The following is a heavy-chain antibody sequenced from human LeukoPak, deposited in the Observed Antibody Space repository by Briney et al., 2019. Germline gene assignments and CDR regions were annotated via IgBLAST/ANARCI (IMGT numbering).Heavy chain of an antibody. CDR1: GFTFSNAW. CDR3: ARDLLGPALNWFDP. V-gene: IGHV3-15*01. J-gene: IGHJ5*02. CDR2: IKSKTDGGTT. D-gene: IGHD7-27*01. Sequence: GGSLRLSCAASGFTFSNAWMSWVRQAPGKGLEWVGRIKSKTDGGTTDYAAPVKGRFTISRDDSKNTLYLQMNSLKTEDTAVYYCARDLLGPALNWFDPWGQGTLVTVSS.